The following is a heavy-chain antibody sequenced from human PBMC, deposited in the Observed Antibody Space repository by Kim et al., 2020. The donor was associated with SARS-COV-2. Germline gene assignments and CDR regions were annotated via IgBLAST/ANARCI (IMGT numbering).Heavy chain of an antibody. Sequence: SETLSLTCAVYGGSFSGYYWSWIRQPPGKGLEWIGEINHSGSTNYNPSLKSRVTISVDTSKNPFSLKLSSVTAADTAVYYCARGIYCSSTSCYYYYMDVWGKGTTVTVSS. CDR2: INHSGST. CDR1: GGSFSGYY. V-gene: IGHV4-34*01. D-gene: IGHD2-2*01. J-gene: IGHJ6*03. CDR3: ARGIYCSSTSCYYYYMDV.